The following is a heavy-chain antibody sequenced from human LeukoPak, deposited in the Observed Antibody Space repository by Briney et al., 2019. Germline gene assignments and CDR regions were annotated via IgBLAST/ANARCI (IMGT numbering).Heavy chain of an antibody. CDR3: AKDSWRDQMPFIFDY. CDR2: IKSEVSST. J-gene: IGHJ4*02. Sequence: AGSRRLSCAASGFTFSNYWMHWVRRAAGKGLVWVSRIKSEVSSTSYADFVKGRFTISRDNAKNTLYLQMNSLRADDPAVYYCAKDSWRDQMPFIFDYWGEGILVTVSS. V-gene: IGHV3-74*01. D-gene: IGHD2-2*01. CDR1: GFTFSNYW.